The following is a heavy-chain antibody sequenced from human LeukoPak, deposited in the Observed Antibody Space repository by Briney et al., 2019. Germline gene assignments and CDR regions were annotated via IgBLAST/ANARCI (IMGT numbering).Heavy chain of an antibody. CDR1: GGSISSYC. J-gene: IGHJ3*02. CDR2: SYTSGSP. D-gene: IGHD3-22*01. V-gene: IGHV4-4*07. CDR3: ARVNYDSSGYGGRIPFDI. Sequence: PSETLSLTCTVSGGSISSYCWSWIRQPAGKGLEWIGRSYTSGSPNYNPSLKGRVTMSVDTSKNQFSLKLSSVTAADTAVYYCARVNYDSSGYGGRIPFDIWGQGTMVTVSS.